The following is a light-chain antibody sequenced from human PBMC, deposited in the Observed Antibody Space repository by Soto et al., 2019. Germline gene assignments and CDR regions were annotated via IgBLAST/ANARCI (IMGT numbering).Light chain of an antibody. CDR2: GAS. V-gene: IGKV3-15*01. J-gene: IGKJ4*01. Sequence: EMVMTQSPATLSVSPGERVTLSCRASQSVRDKLAWYQHKPGQTPRLLVYGASTRATGIPDRFSGTGSGTEFTLTISSLQSEDFGVYYCHQYNEWPLTFGGGARVEIK. CDR3: HQYNEWPLT. CDR1: QSVRDK.